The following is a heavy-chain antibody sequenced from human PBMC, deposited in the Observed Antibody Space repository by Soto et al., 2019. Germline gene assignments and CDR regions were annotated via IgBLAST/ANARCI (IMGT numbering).Heavy chain of an antibody. CDR2: MNPNSGNT. CDR3: ARAPSVATKNDAFDI. D-gene: IGHD5-12*01. J-gene: IGHJ3*02. Sequence: ASVKVSCKASGYTFTRYDINWVRQATGQGLEWMGWMNPNSGNTGYAQKFQGRVTMTRNTSISTAYMELSSLRSEDTAVYYCARAPSVATKNDAFDIWGQGTMVTVSS. CDR1: GYTFTRYD. V-gene: IGHV1-8*01.